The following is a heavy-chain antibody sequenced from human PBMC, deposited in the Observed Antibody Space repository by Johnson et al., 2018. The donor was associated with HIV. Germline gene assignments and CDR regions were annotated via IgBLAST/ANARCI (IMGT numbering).Heavy chain of an antibody. Sequence: VQLVESGGGLVQPGGSLRLSCAASGFTFSSYWLSWVRQAPGKGLEWVANIKQDGSEKYYVDSVKGRFTISRDNAKNSLYLQMNSLRAEDTAVYYCARERASSAFDIWGQGTMVTVSS. V-gene: IGHV3-7*01. CDR2: IKQDGSEK. CDR3: ARERASSAFDI. J-gene: IGHJ3*02. CDR1: GFTFSSYW.